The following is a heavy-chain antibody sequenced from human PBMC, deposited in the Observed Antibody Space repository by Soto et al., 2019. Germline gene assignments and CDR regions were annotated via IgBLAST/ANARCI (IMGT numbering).Heavy chain of an antibody. CDR1: GFSFSSYA. CDR3: AKNPGYYYDSTGYHFDY. V-gene: IGHV3-23*01. D-gene: IGHD3-22*01. CDR2: ISGSGGST. Sequence: GGSLRLSCGASGFSFSSYAMSWVRQAPGKGLEWVSAISGSGGSTYYADSVKGRFTISRDNSKNTLYLQMNGLRAEDTAVYYCAKNPGYYYDSTGYHFDYWGQGTLVTVSS. J-gene: IGHJ4*02.